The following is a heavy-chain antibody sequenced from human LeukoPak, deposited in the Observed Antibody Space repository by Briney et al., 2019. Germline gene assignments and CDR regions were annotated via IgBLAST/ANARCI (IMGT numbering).Heavy chain of an antibody. CDR1: GHSISSYY. CDR2: IYTSGSI. CDR3: ARRHSSSWYFDY. J-gene: IGHJ4*02. Sequence: PADTLTLPCTISGHSISSYYWSWLRQSAGNGLEWLGRIYTSGSITYNPSLKSRVTLSLDTSKNQFSLKLSSVTAADTAVYYCARRHSSSWYFDYWGQGTLVTVSS. V-gene: IGHV4-4*07. D-gene: IGHD6-13*01.